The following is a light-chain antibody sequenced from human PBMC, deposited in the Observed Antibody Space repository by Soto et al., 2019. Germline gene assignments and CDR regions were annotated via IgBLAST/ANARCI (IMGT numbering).Light chain of an antibody. CDR3: RQYGRSPQT. CDR1: QSVSSSY. V-gene: IGKV3-20*01. J-gene: IGKJ1*01. CDR2: GAS. Sequence: EIVMTQSPGTLSLSPGERATPSCRASQSVSSSYLAWYRQKPGQAPRLLIYGASSRATGIPDRFSGSGSGTDCRLTMSRLEPEDFAVYFCRQYGRSPQTVGQGTKGDIK.